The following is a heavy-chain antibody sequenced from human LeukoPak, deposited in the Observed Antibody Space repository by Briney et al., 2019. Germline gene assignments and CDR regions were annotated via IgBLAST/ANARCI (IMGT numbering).Heavy chain of an antibody. Sequence: SETLSLTCTVSGGSISGSYLNWFRQPSGKGLEWIGYIYSSGSAIYNPSLKSRVNISVDTSKNQFSLKLNSVTAADTAVNYCARHFSSSSVDDLWGRGTLVTVSS. CDR2: IYSSGSA. D-gene: IGHD6-13*01. CDR3: ARHFSSSSVDDL. J-gene: IGHJ2*01. CDR1: GGSISGSY. V-gene: IGHV4-59*01.